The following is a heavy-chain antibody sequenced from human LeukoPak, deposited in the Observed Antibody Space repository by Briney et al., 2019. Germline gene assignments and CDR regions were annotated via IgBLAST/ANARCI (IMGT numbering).Heavy chain of an antibody. D-gene: IGHD3-22*01. CDR3: ARRGQITTGYN. V-gene: IGHV4-39*01. CDR1: GGSISSSSYY. CDR2: IYYSGST. Sequence: PSETLSLTCTVSGGSISSSSYYWGWIRQPPGKGLEWIGSIYYSGSTYYNPSLKSRVTISVDTSKNQFSLKLSSVTAADTAVYYCARRGQITTGYNWGQGTLVTVSS. J-gene: IGHJ4*02.